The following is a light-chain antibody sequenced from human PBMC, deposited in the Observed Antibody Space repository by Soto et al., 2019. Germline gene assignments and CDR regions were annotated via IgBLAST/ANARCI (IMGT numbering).Light chain of an antibody. V-gene: IGKV3-15*01. CDR2: HAS. CDR1: QSVSDK. Sequence: EIVITQSPSTLSVSPGERATLSCGASQSVSDKLAWYQQKPGQAPRLLIYHASARATGIPARFSGSGSGTEFTLTISSLQPDDFATYYCQQYNSYPRTFGQGTKVDIK. CDR3: QQYNSYPRT. J-gene: IGKJ1*01.